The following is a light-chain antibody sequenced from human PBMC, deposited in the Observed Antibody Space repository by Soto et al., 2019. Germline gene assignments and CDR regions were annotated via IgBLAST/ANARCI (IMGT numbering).Light chain of an antibody. CDR2: LNSDGSH. V-gene: IGLV4-69*01. Sequence: QSVLTQSPSASASLGASVKLTCTLSSGHTTYAIAWHQQQPEKGPRYLMKLNSDGSHTKGDGIPDRFSGSSSGAERYLTISSLQSEDEADYYCQTWDAGIRVFDGGTKLTVL. CDR1: SGHTTYA. CDR3: QTWDAGIRV. J-gene: IGLJ2*01.